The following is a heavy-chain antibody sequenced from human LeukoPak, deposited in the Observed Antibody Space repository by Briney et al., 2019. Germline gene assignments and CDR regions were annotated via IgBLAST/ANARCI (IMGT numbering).Heavy chain of an antibody. CDR2: ISGSGSAK. CDR1: GFTFSSYE. V-gene: IGHV3-48*03. Sequence: GGSLRLSCAASGFTFSSYEMNWVRQAPGKGLEWVSCISGSGSAKYYADSVKGRFTISRDNAKNSLFLQMNSLRAEDTAVYYCARSRLNDYWGQGTVVTVSS. J-gene: IGHJ4*02. D-gene: IGHD3-22*01. CDR3: ARSRLNDY.